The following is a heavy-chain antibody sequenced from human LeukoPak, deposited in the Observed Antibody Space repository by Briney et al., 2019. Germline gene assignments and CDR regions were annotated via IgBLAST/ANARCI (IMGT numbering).Heavy chain of an antibody. J-gene: IGHJ4*02. D-gene: IGHD3-22*01. CDR1: GGSISSYY. V-gene: IGHV4-4*07. Sequence: TPSETLSLTCTVSGGSISSYYLSWIRQPAGKGLDWIGRIYTSGSTNYNPSLKSRVTMSVDTSKNQFSLKLSSVTAADTAVYYCARDYYDSSGYQVFDYWGQGTLVTVSS. CDR2: IYTSGST. CDR3: ARDYYDSSGYQVFDY.